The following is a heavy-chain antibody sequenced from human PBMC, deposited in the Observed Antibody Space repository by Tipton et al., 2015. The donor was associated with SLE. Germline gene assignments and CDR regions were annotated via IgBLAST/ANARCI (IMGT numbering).Heavy chain of an antibody. Sequence: TLSLTCAVSGYSISRGYYWGWIRQPPGKGLEWIGYIYYSGSTAYNSSLKSRVTISVDTSTDQFSLNLSSVTAADTAVYHCARALYYYDSGSYFYYMDVWGKGTSVTVSS. CDR3: ARALYYYDSGSYFYYMDV. D-gene: IGHD3-10*01. J-gene: IGHJ6*03. CDR2: IYYSGST. V-gene: IGHV4-38-2*01. CDR1: GYSISRGYY.